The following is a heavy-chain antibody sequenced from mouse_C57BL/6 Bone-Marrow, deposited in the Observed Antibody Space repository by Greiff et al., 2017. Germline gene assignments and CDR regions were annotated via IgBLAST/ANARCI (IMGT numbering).Heavy chain of an antibody. CDR2: IHPNSGST. D-gene: IGHD3-3*01. J-gene: IGHJ3*01. CDR3: ARVEEWDLGCFAY. Sequence: VQLQQSGAALVKPGASVKLSCKASGYTFTSYWMHWVKQRPGQGLEWIGMIHPNSGSTNYNEKFKSKATLTVEKSSSTAYMQLSSLTSEDSAVYYCARVEEWDLGCFAYRGQGALVTVSA. V-gene: IGHV1-64*01. CDR1: GYTFTSYW.